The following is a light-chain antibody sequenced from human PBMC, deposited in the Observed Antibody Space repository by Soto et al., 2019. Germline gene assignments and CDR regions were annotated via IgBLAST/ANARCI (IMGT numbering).Light chain of an antibody. CDR1: QNINNY. CDR3: QQYNSYSGT. Sequence: DIQMTQSPSSLSASVGDRVTITCQASQNINNYLNWYQQKPGRAPKLLIYDASNLEAGVPSRFRGSGSGTDFTFTISRLQPEDFATYYCQQYNSYSGTFGQGTKVDI. V-gene: IGKV1-33*01. CDR2: DAS. J-gene: IGKJ1*01.